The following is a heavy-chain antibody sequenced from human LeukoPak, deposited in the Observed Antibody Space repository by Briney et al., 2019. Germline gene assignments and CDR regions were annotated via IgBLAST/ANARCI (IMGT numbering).Heavy chain of an antibody. CDR1: GGTFSSDT. J-gene: IGHJ4*02. CDR2: IIPILGVA. Sequence: GASVKVSCKASGGTFSSDTISWGRHRPGPGLGWMGRIIPILGVANYAQTFQGRGTITADNSTSTAYMQLSSLRSEDTDVHYCPKPLPPYCGGDSPFDYWGQGTLDTVSS. CDR3: PKPLPPYCGGDSPFDY. V-gene: IGHV1-69*02. D-gene: IGHD2-21*02.